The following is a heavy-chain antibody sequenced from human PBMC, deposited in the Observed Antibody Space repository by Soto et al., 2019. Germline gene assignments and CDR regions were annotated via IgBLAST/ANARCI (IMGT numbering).Heavy chain of an antibody. CDR1: GGSINSSSYF. CDR3: ARRGSSFSRAWFDP. D-gene: IGHD6-13*01. CDR2: IYYSGST. J-gene: IGHJ5*02. Sequence: SETLSLTCSVSGGSINSSSYFWGWVRQPPGKGLEWIGSIYYSGSTYYNPSLKSRVTISVDTSKNQFSLKLSSVTAADTAVYYCARRGSSFSRAWFDPWGQGTLVTVSS. V-gene: IGHV4-39*01.